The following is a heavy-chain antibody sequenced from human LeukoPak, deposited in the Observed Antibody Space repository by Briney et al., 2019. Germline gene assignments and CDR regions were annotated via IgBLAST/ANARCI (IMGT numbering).Heavy chain of an antibody. J-gene: IGHJ4*02. V-gene: IGHV4-39*07. CDR1: GGSISSSSYY. D-gene: IGHD3-9*01. CDR2: IYYSGST. Sequence: SETLSLTCTVSGGSISSSSYYWGWIRQPPGKGLEWIGSIYYSGSTYYNPSLKSRVTISVDTSKNQFSLKLSSVTAADTAVYYCARAFDWLLYPYYFDYWGQGTLVTVSS. CDR3: ARAFDWLLYPYYFDY.